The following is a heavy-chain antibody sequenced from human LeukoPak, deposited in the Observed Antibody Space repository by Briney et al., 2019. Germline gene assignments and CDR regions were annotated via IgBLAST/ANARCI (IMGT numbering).Heavy chain of an antibody. D-gene: IGHD2-2*02. CDR2: INPDGSTT. CDR3: ARDAPCTTSTCYKQIDS. J-gene: IGHJ4*02. CDR1: GFTFSNYW. V-gene: IGHV3-74*01. Sequence: PGGSLRLSCAASGFTFSNYWMHWVRQDPGKGLVWVSFINPDGSTTSYADSVKGRFTISRDNAKNALYLQLNSLRADDTAVYYCARDAPCTTSTCYKQIDSWGQGTLVTVSS.